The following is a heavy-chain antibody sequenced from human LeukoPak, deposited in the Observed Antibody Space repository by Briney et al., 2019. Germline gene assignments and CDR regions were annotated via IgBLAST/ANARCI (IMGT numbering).Heavy chain of an antibody. Sequence: GGSLRLSCVASGFTFSNYWMSWVRQAPGKGLEWVSAISGSGGSTYYADSVKGRFTISRDNSKNTLYLQMNSLRAEDTAVYYCAKGGGSGSYFDYWGQGTLVTVSS. CDR1: GFTFSNYW. CDR2: ISGSGGST. V-gene: IGHV3-23*01. CDR3: AKGGGSGSYFDY. J-gene: IGHJ4*02. D-gene: IGHD1-26*01.